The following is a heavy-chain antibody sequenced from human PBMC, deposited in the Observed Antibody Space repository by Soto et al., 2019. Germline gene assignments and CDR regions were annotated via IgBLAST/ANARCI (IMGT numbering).Heavy chain of an antibody. V-gene: IGHV3-7*01. CDR2: IKEDGSEE. CDR3: ARDEGCGGGSCYSIWRY. CDR1: GFSFGTYW. D-gene: IGHD2-15*01. J-gene: IGHJ4*02. Sequence: EVQLVESGGGLVQPGGSLILSCAASGFSFGTYWISWVRQAPGKGLEWVANIKEDGSEEYYVDSVKGRFTISRDNAKNSLYLQMNSLRAEDTAMYYCARDEGCGGGSCYSIWRYWGQGTLVTVSP.